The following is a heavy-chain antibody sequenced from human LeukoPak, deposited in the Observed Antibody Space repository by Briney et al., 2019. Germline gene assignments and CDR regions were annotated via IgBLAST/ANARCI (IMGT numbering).Heavy chain of an antibody. CDR1: GYSFTSYW. D-gene: IGHD2-2*01. Sequence: GESLKISCKGSGYSFTSYWIGWVRQMPGKGLEWMGIIYPGDSDTRYSPSFQGQVTISADKSISTAYLQWSSLKASDTAMYYCARVPAAMNYYYYMDVWGKGTTVTVSS. CDR3: ARVPAAMNYYYYMDV. V-gene: IGHV5-51*01. J-gene: IGHJ6*03. CDR2: IYPGDSDT.